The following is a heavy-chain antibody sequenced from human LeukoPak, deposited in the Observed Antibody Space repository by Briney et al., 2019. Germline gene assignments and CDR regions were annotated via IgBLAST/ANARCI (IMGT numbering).Heavy chain of an antibody. Sequence: PSETLSLTCTVSGGPIGSSYWSWIRQPPGKGLEWIAYIYYDGSTIYNPSLKSRVTISIDTSRKQFSLKVTSVTAADTAVYYCAGYSDSSVDYWGQGTLVIVSP. CDR3: AGYSDSSVDY. CDR1: GGPIGSSY. V-gene: IGHV4-59*01. CDR2: IYYDGST. J-gene: IGHJ4*02. D-gene: IGHD6-6*01.